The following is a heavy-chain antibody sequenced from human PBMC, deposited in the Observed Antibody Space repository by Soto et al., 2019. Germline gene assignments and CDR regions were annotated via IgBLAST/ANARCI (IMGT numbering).Heavy chain of an antibody. D-gene: IGHD6-13*01. CDR2: IIPIFGTA. CDR3: ARDRRIAAAGSRYYYGMDV. J-gene: IGHJ6*02. V-gene: IGHV1-69*06. CDR1: GGTFSSYA. Sequence: QAQLVQSGAEVKKPGSSVKVSCKASGGTFSSYAISWVRQAPRQGLEWMGGIIPIFGTANYAQKFQGRVTITADKSTSTAYMELSSLRSEDTAVYYCARDRRIAAAGSRYYYGMDVWGQGTTVTVSS.